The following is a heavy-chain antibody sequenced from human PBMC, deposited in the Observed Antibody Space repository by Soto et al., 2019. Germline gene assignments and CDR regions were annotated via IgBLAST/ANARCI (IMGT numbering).Heavy chain of an antibody. CDR3: ARGTRDGGVFEY. V-gene: IGHV4-59*01. CDR2: IYYSGST. CDR1: GGSISNYY. Sequence: PSETLSLTCTVSGGSISNYYWSWIRQPPGKGLDWIGHIYYSGSTNYNPSLKSRVTISVDTSKNQFSLKVASVTAADTAVYYCARGTRDGGVFEYWGQGTLVTVSS. J-gene: IGHJ4*02. D-gene: IGHD3-10*01.